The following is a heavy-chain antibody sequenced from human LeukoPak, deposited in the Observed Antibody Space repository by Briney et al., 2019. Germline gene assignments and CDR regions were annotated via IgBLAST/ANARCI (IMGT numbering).Heavy chain of an antibody. D-gene: IGHD3-22*01. CDR1: GFTFRNYM. CDR3: ARDFANYYDSSGYYYWGAFDI. Sequence: PGGSLRLSCAASGFTFRNYMMHWVRQAPGKGLDWVAVILEDGSIQHYADSVRGRFTISRDNSRSTVFLQMNSLRAEDTAVYYCARDFANYYDSSGYYYWGAFDIWGQGTMVTVSS. CDR2: ILEDGSIQ. J-gene: IGHJ3*02. V-gene: IGHV3-30*04.